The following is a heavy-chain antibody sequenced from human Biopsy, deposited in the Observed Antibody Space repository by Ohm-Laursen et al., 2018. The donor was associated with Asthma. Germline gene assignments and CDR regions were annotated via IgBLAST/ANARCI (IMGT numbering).Heavy chain of an antibody. D-gene: IGHD3-22*01. CDR1: GFTFSGYT. V-gene: IGHV3-21*01. Sequence: GSLRLSCTASGFTFSGYTMNWVRQAPGKGLEWVSSITSSSSYIFYTDSVKGRFTISRDNPRNSLYLQMNSLRAEDTAVYYCAKARIHHFYDSSGYYQHDWGQGTLVTVSS. CDR2: ITSSSSYI. CDR3: AKARIHHFYDSSGYYQHD. J-gene: IGHJ4*02.